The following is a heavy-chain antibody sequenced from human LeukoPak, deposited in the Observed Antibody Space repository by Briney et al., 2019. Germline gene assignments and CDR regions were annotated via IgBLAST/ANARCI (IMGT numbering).Heavy chain of an antibody. Sequence: PGRSLRLSCAASGFTFSSYGMHWVRRAPGKGLEWVAVISYDGSNKYYADSVKGRFTISRDISKNTLYLQMNSLRAEDTAVYYCAKALNDYGDYGGIDYWGQGTLVTVSS. D-gene: IGHD4-17*01. V-gene: IGHV3-30*18. CDR3: AKALNDYGDYGGIDY. J-gene: IGHJ4*02. CDR2: ISYDGSNK. CDR1: GFTFSSYG.